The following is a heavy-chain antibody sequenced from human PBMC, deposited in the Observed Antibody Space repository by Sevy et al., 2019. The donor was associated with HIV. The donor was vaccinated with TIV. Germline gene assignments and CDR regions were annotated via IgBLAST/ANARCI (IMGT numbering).Heavy chain of an antibody. D-gene: IGHD4-4*01. J-gene: IGHJ6*02. CDR1: GFTFSSYG. V-gene: IGHV3-30*18. CDR3: EKETASTVDRNYVLDYYCIDV. CDR2: IKQDGSNK. Sequence: GGSLRLSCAASGFTFSSYGMPWVRQAPGKGLEWVADIKQDGSNKYYADSVKGRFTISRDKSKNTLYLQMNSLRAGDTAMYYCEKETASTVDRNYVLDYYCIDVWGQGTTVTVSS.